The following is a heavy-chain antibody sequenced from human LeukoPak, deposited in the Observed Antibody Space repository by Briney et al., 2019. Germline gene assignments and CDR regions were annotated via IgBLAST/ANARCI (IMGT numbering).Heavy chain of an antibody. Sequence: EASVKVSCKASGYTFTSYAMHWVRQAPGQRLECMGWINAGNGNTKYSQKFQGRVTITRDTSASTAYMELSSLRSEDTAVYYCARATRVPLYYFDYWGQGTLVTVSS. CDR1: GYTFTSYA. CDR2: INAGNGNT. J-gene: IGHJ4*02. V-gene: IGHV1-3*01. D-gene: IGHD2-15*01. CDR3: ARATRVPLYYFDY.